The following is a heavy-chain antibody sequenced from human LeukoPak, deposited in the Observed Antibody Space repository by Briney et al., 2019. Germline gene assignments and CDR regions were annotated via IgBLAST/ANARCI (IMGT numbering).Heavy chain of an antibody. J-gene: IGHJ4*02. CDR3: ARRGGSSSRRSPIDY. Sequence: PGGSLRLSCTASGFTFSDYWMTWVRQAPGKGPEWVANIKQDGSQRYYVDSVRGRFTISRDNAKSSLFLQMNGLRAEDTAVYCARRGGSSSRRSPIDYWGQGTLVTVSS. V-gene: IGHV3-7*01. D-gene: IGHD6-6*01. CDR1: GFTFSDYW. CDR2: IKQDGSQR.